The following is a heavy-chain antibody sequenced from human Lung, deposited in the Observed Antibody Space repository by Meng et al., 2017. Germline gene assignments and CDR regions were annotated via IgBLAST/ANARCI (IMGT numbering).Heavy chain of an antibody. Sequence: QLQLQSWGAGLLKTSETLSLTCVVSGGSFSDYYWSWIRQPPGKGLEWIGEINHSGSTNYNPSLESRATISVDTSQNNLSLKLSSVTAADSAVYYCARGPTTMAHDFDYWGQGTLVTVSS. CDR3: ARGPTTMAHDFDY. D-gene: IGHD4-11*01. CDR1: GGSFSDYY. CDR2: INHSGST. J-gene: IGHJ4*02. V-gene: IGHV4-34*01.